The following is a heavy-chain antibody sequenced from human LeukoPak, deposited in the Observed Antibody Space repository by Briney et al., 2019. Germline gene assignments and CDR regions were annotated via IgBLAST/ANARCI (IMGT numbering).Heavy chain of an antibody. CDR3: AFSSGWYFDY. V-gene: IGHV1-46*01. CDR1: GYTFTSYY. CDR2: INPSGGST. Sequence: GASVKVSCKASGYTFTSYYMRWVRQAPGQGLEWMGIINPSGGSTSYAQKFQGRVTMTRDTSTSTVYMELSSLRSEDTAVYYCAFSSGWYFDYWGQGTLVTVSS. D-gene: IGHD6-19*01. J-gene: IGHJ4*02.